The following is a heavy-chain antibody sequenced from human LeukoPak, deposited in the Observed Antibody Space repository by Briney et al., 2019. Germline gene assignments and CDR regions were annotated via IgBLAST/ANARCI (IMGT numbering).Heavy chain of an antibody. CDR3: ARVGRYSKFDY. D-gene: IGHD4-11*01. CDR2: IGTAGDT. Sequence: PGGSLRLSCAASGVTFSSYDMHWVRQATGKGLEWVSAIGTAGDTYYPGSVKGRFTISRENAKNSLYLQMNSLRAGDTAVYYCARVGRYSKFDYWGQGTLVTVSS. V-gene: IGHV3-13*01. J-gene: IGHJ4*02. CDR1: GVTFSSYD.